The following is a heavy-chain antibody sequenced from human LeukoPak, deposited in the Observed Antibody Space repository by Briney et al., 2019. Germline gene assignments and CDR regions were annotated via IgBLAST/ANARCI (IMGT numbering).Heavy chain of an antibody. CDR3: AKGGGYCSGGSCYELHYYYYGMDV. V-gene: IGHV3-23*01. J-gene: IGHJ6*02. D-gene: IGHD2-15*01. CDR1: GFTFSSYA. Sequence: PGGSLRLSCAASGFTFSSYAMSWVRQAPGKGLEWVSAISGSGGSTYYADSVKGRFTISRDNSKNTLYLQMNSLRAEDTAVYYCAKGGGYCSGGSCYELHYYYYGMDVWGQGTTVTVSS. CDR2: ISGSGGST.